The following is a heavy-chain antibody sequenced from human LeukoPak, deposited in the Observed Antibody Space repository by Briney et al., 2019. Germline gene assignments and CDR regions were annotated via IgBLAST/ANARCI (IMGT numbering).Heavy chain of an antibody. CDR3: AKPHDPGAFDI. V-gene: IGHV3-23*01. J-gene: IGHJ3*02. CDR2: ISGSGGRT. CDR1: GFTFSSYA. Sequence: PGGSLRLSCAASGFTFSSYATTWVRQAPGKGLEWVSIISGSGGRTYYADSVKGRFAISRDNSKNTLYLQMNSLRAEDTAVYYCAKPHDPGAFDIWGQGTMVTVSS.